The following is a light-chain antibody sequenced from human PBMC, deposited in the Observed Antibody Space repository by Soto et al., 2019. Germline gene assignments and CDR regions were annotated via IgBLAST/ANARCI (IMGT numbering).Light chain of an antibody. CDR1: HSVGSN. CDR2: DAS. J-gene: IGKJ5*01. V-gene: IGKV3-11*01. Sequence: IVITQSASTLSVSPGERATLSCRPSHSVGSNLAWYQQKPGQAPRLLIYDASYRATDIPPRFSGSGSGTDFTLTISSLEPEDFAVYYCQQRSSSPPPITFGQGTRLEIK. CDR3: QQRSSSPPPIT.